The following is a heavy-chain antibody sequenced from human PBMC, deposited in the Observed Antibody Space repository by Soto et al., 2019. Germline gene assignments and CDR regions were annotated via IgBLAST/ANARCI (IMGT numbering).Heavy chain of an antibody. Sequence: GESLKISCQGSGYSFSNYWIAWVLQMPWKGLEWMGIIYPGDSDTTYSPSFRGQVTISADKSISTAYLQWNSLKASDTAMYYCARHRGASSFYSGMDVWGQGTTVTVSS. CDR1: GYSFSNYW. J-gene: IGHJ6*02. D-gene: IGHD6-25*01. CDR3: ARHRGASSFYSGMDV. CDR2: IYPGDSDT. V-gene: IGHV5-51*01.